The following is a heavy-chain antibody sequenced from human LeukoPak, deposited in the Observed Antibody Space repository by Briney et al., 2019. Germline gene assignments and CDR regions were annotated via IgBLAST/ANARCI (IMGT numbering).Heavy chain of an antibody. V-gene: IGHV3-7*01. CDR3: ARDPAWGAIDY. Sequence: GGSLRLSCAVSGFSIRSYWMSWVRQTPGKGLEWVADMNEDGSGTYYVDSVKGRFTVSRDNAKNSLYLQMSSLRAEDTAVYYCARDPAWGAIDYWGQGTLVTVSS. J-gene: IGHJ4*02. CDR2: MNEDGSGT. D-gene: IGHD7-27*01. CDR1: GFSIRSYW.